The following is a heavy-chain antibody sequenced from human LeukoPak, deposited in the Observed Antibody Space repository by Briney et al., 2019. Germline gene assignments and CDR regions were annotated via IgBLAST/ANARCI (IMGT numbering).Heavy chain of an antibody. Sequence: SETLSLTCTVSGGSISSYYWSWIRQPAGKGLEGIGRIYTSGSTNYNPSLKSRVTMSVDTSKNQFSLKLSSVTAADTAVYYCARDGYSSSWKAFDIWGQGTMVTVSS. D-gene: IGHD6-13*01. CDR1: GGSISSYY. CDR3: ARDGYSSSWKAFDI. CDR2: IYTSGST. V-gene: IGHV4-4*07. J-gene: IGHJ3*02.